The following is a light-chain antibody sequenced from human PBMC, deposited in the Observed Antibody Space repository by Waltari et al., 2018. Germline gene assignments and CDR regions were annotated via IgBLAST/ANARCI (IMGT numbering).Light chain of an antibody. J-gene: IGLJ3*02. CDR2: KDT. Sequence: SYELTQPPSVSVSPGQTARVTFSGSELPNQYAYWYRQKPGQAPILLIYKDTERPSGIPERFSGSSSGTTVTLTITEVQAEDEADYYCQSTDATGTFRVFGGGTKLTVL. V-gene: IGLV3-25*03. CDR1: ELPNQY. CDR3: QSTDATGTFRV.